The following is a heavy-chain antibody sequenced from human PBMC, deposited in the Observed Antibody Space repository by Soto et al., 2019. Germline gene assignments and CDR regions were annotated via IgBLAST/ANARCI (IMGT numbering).Heavy chain of an antibody. D-gene: IGHD2-15*01. Sequence: QVQLVQSGAEVKKPGSSVKVSCKASGGTFSSYAISWVRQAPGQGLEWMGGIIPIFGTANYAQKFQGRVTITADESTSTAYMELSSLRSEDTAVYYCASLGYCSGGSCYSYPYYYYGMDVWGQGTTVTVSS. CDR3: ASLGYCSGGSCYSYPYYYYGMDV. V-gene: IGHV1-69*01. CDR1: GGTFSSYA. J-gene: IGHJ6*02. CDR2: IIPIFGTA.